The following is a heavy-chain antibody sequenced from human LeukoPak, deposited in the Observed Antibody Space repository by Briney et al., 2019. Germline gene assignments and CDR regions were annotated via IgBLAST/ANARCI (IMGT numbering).Heavy chain of an antibody. J-gene: IGHJ5*02. V-gene: IGHV3-23*01. Sequence: PGGSLRLSCAASGFTFSSYSMNWVRQAPGKGLEWVSAISGSGGSTYYADSVKGRFTISRDNSKNTLYLQMNSLGAEDTAVYYCAKYGSGWPNWFDPWGQGTLVTVSS. CDR2: ISGSGGST. CDR3: AKYGSGWPNWFDP. CDR1: GFTFSSYS. D-gene: IGHD6-19*01.